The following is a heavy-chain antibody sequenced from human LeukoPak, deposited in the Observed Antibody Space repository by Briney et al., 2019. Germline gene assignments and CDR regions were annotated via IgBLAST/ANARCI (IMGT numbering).Heavy chain of an antibody. CDR1: GGSFSGYY. D-gene: IGHD3-22*01. CDR2: INHSGST. CDR3: ARDGVYYDSSGYRATPTDY. V-gene: IGHV4-34*01. Sequence: PSETLSLTCAVYGGSFSGYYWSWIRQPPGKGLEWIGEINHSGSTNYNPSLKSRVTISVDTSKNQFSLKLSSVTAADTAVYYCARDGVYYDSSGYRATPTDYWGQGTLVTVSS. J-gene: IGHJ4*02.